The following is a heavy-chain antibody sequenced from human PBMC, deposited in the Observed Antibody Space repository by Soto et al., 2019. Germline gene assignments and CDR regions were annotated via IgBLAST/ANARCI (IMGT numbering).Heavy chain of an antibody. V-gene: IGHV4-34*01. D-gene: IGHD3-16*02. CDR1: GGSFSGYY. J-gene: IGHJ4*02. CDR2: INHSGST. Sequence: PSETLSLTCAVYGGSFSGYYWSWIRQPPGKGLEWIGEINHSGSTNYNPSLKSRVTISVDTSKNQFSLKLSSVTAEDMAVYYCARGRVDDYIWGSYRRYYFDYWGQGTLVTVSS. CDR3: ARGRVDDYIWGSYRRYYFDY.